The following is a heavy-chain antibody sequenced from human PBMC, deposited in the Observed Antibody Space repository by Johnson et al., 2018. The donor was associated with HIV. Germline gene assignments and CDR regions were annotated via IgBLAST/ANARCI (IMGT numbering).Heavy chain of an antibody. Sequence: QVQLVESGGGVVQPGRSLRLSCAASEFTFSNYAMCWVRQAPGKGLEWVALISYDGTKTYYTDYVKGRFTISRDNSRNTLYLQLNSLRAEDTALYYCAKDLRRYPAFDIWGKGTMVTVSS. CDR2: ISYDGTKT. D-gene: IGHD1-1*01. CDR3: AKDLRRYPAFDI. J-gene: IGHJ3*02. CDR1: EFTFSNYA. V-gene: IGHV3-30-3*01.